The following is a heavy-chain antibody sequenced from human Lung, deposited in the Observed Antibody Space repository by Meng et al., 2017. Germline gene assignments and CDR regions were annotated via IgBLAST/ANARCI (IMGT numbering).Heavy chain of an antibody. CDR3: ARGQKGYFDL. J-gene: IGHJ2*01. CDR2: IYNSGST. Sequence: QGRLQESGPGSVKPAQTLSLTCTVSGGSISSSNYYWSWIRQPPGKGLEWSGHIYNSGSTYYNPSLKSRITISVDTSKNQFSLKLSSVTAADTAVYYCARGQKGYFDLWGRGTLVTVSS. V-gene: IGHV4-30-4*01. CDR1: GGSISSSNYY.